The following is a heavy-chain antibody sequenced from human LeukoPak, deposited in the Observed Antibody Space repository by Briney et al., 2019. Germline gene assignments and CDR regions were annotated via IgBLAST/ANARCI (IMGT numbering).Heavy chain of an antibody. CDR1: GFTFSNAW. Sequence: GGSLRLSCAASGFTFSNAWMSWVRQAPGKGLEWVGRIKSKTDGGTTDYAAPVKGRFTISRDDSKNTLYLQMNSLKTEDTAVYYCTRRSGSYRGNNWFDPWGQGTLVTVSS. CDR2: IKSKTDGGTT. D-gene: IGHD1-26*01. J-gene: IGHJ5*02. CDR3: TRRSGSYRGNNWFDP. V-gene: IGHV3-15*01.